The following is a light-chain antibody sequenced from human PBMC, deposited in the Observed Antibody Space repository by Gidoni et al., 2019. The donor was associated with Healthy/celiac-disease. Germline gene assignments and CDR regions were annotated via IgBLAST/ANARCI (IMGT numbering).Light chain of an antibody. Sequence: QSVLTQPPSASGTPGQRVTISCSGSSSNIGSNCVYWYQQLPGTAPKLLIYRNNQRPSGVPDRLSGSNSGTSASLAISGLRSEDEADYYCAAWDDSLSGHVVFGGGTKLTVL. J-gene: IGLJ2*01. CDR1: SSNIGSNC. V-gene: IGLV1-47*01. CDR2: RNN. CDR3: AAWDDSLSGHVV.